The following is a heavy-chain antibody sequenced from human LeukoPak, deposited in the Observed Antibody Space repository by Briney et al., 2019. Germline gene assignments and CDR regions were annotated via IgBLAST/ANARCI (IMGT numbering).Heavy chain of an antibody. Sequence: PGGSLRLSCAASGFTFSRDAMSWVRQAPGKGLEWVSGISGSGTNTYYADSVKGGLTISRDNSKNTLYVQMNSLRANDTAVYYCAKEVTSSGWPLAYWGQGALVTVSS. D-gene: IGHD6-19*01. CDR2: ISGSGTNT. CDR1: GFTFSRDA. CDR3: AKEVTSSGWPLAY. J-gene: IGHJ4*02. V-gene: IGHV3-23*01.